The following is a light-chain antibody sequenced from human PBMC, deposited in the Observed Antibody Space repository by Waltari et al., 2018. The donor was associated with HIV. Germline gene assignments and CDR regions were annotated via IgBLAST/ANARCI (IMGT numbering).Light chain of an antibody. CDR2: GDK. J-gene: IGLJ2*01. Sequence: QSVLTQPPSVSAAPGLRVRISRTASSSHTGAAYDVHCYQQLPGTAPKLLIYGDKHRPSGVPDRFSGAKSGTSASLAITGLQAEDEADYYCQSYDNSLSGVVFGGGTKLTVL. V-gene: IGLV1-40*01. CDR1: SSHTGAAYD. CDR3: QSYDNSLSGVV.